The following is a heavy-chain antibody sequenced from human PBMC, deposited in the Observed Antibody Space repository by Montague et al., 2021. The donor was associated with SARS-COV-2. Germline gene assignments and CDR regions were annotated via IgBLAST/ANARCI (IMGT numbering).Heavy chain of an antibody. Sequence: SETLSLTCIVSGGSISSNYWRWFRQPAGKGLKWIGRIYSSGSTNYNPSLKSRVTMLVDTSKNRFSLKLSSVTAADTALYYCETVRPRSYYFYSGTYTWGGYGMDDWGQGTTVTVSS. CDR3: ETVRPRSYYFYSGTYTWGGYGMDD. V-gene: IGHV4-4*07. J-gene: IGHJ6*02. CDR2: IYSSGST. CDR1: GGSISSNY. D-gene: IGHD3-10*01.